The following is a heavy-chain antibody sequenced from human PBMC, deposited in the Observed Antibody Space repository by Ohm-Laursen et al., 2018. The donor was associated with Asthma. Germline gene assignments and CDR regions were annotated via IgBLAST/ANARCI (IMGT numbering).Heavy chain of an antibody. Sequence: TLSLTWTVSGGSVSSGSYYWSWIRQPPGKGLEWIGFIFYNGSTSYNPSLRSRVAISIDTSKNQFSLKVTSVIAADTAVYFCARDGGGYGVNYYYYGMDVWGQGTTVSVSS. CDR2: IFYNGST. J-gene: IGHJ6*02. D-gene: IGHD5-12*01. V-gene: IGHV4-30-4*08. CDR1: GGSVSSGSYY. CDR3: ARDGGGYGVNYYYYGMDV.